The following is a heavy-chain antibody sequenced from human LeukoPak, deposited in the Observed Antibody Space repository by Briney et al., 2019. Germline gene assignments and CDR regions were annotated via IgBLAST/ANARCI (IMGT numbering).Heavy chain of an antibody. CDR1: GFTFGNYG. V-gene: IGHV3-30*02. Sequence: PGGSLRLSCSASGFTFGNYGMNWVRQAPGKGLEWVAFIRHDGKNAYYTDSVRGRFTISRDNSKNTMYLQMNSLRNEDTAVYYCAKDVHSSENVGAVGVDGYFDFWCQGTRVIVT. D-gene: IGHD4-23*01. J-gene: IGHJ4*02. CDR3: AKDVHSSENVGAVGVDGYFDF. CDR2: IRHDGKNA.